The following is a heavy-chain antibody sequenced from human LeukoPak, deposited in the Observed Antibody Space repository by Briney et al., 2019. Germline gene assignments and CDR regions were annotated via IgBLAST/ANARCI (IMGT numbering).Heavy chain of an antibody. CDR2: IKRDGTAK. D-gene: IGHD5-18*01. CDR1: GFTFSSYC. V-gene: IGHV3-7*04. Sequence: GRSLRLSCAASGFTFSSYCMSWVRQAPGKGRERVTSIKRDGTAKYYGVSVMGRFTITRDNAKNSLYLQMNSLRAEDAAVYYGARVGYTYAYDYWGQGTLVTVSS. J-gene: IGHJ4*02. CDR3: ARVGYTYAYDY.